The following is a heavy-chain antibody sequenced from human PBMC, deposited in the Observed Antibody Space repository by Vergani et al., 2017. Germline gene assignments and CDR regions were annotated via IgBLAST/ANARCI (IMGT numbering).Heavy chain of an antibody. D-gene: IGHD1-26*01. Sequence: QVQLVQSGAEVKKPGSPVKVSCKASGGTFSSYAISWVRQAPGQGLEWMGGIIPIFGTANHAQKFQGRVTITADESTSTAYMELSSLRSEDTAVYYCARDRVVGGSYYVAYFDYWGQGTLVTVSS. J-gene: IGHJ4*02. CDR2: IIPIFGTA. CDR1: GGTFSSYA. V-gene: IGHV1-69*01. CDR3: ARDRVVGGSYYVAYFDY.